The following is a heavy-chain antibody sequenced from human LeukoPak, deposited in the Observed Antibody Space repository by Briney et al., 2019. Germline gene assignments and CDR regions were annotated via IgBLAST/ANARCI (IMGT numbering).Heavy chain of an antibody. D-gene: IGHD6-13*01. CDR2: FHTSGST. Sequence: PSQTLSLTCTVSSASISSGDYYSSWIQQPAGKGLQSFGRFHTSGSTNYSPSLKSRVTLSADTYKNQFSLKLSSVTAADTAVYYCAREIIAARPWFDPWGQRILGTVSS. V-gene: IGHV4-61*02. J-gene: IGHJ5*02. CDR1: SASISSGDYY. CDR3: AREIIAARPWFDP.